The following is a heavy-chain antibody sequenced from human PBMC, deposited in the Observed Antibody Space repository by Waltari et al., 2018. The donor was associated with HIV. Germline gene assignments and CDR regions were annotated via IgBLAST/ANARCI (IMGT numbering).Heavy chain of an antibody. CDR3: ARAGLGGLIQDFDI. D-gene: IGHD1-26*01. CDR2: TTAGDGSA. V-gene: IGHV1-46*01. Sequence: EMKKPGASVRLSCRASGFLLAEHYFHWVRQARRQTFEGVGITTAGDGSAVYAQKFQGRATLTRDLFTGTVYLDLMSLKSDDTAVYFCARAGLGGLIQDFDIWGQGTQLIVSS. J-gene: IGHJ4*02. CDR1: GFLLAEHY.